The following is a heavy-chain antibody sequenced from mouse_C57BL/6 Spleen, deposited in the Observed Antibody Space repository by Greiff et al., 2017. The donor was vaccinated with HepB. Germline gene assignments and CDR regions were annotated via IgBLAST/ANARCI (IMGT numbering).Heavy chain of an antibody. CDR3: TTKSSGSFAY. Sequence: EVQLQESGAELVRPGASVKLSCTASGFNIKDDYMHWVKQRPEQGLEWIGWIYPENGDTEYASKFQGKATITADTSSNTAYLQLSSLTSEDTAVYYCTTKSSGSFAYWGQGTLVTVSA. J-gene: IGHJ3*01. CDR1: GFNIKDDY. CDR2: IYPENGDT. D-gene: IGHD3-2*02. V-gene: IGHV14-4*01.